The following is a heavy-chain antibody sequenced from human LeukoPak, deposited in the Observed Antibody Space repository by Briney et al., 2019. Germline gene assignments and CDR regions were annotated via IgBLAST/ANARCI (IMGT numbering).Heavy chain of an antibody. CDR1: GGTFSSYT. CDR3: ARGGFPSGGYQLLSGWEFDY. J-gene: IGHJ4*02. CDR2: IIAILGIA. D-gene: IGHD2-2*01. Sequence: GSSVKVSCKASGGTFSSYTISWVRQAPGQGLEWMGRIIAILGIANYAQKFQGRVTITADKSTSTAYMELSSLRSEDTAVYYCARGGFPSGGYQLLSGWEFDYWGQGTLVTVSS. V-gene: IGHV1-69*02.